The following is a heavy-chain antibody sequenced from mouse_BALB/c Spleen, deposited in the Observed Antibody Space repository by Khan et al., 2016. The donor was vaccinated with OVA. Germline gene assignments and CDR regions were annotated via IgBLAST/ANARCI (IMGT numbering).Heavy chain of an antibody. CDR2: IDPSTSYT. CDR3: ARRGLFEIFAY. Sequence: QVQLQQSGAEVAKPGASVKMSCKASGYTFTAYWIHWVKQRPGQGLEWIGYIDPSTSYTEYNQKFKDKATLTTDKSSSTAYMQLSSLTSEDSAVYYCARRGLFEIFAYWGQGTLVTVSA. V-gene: IGHV1-7*01. J-gene: IGHJ3*01. D-gene: IGHD1-1*02. CDR1: GYTFTAYW.